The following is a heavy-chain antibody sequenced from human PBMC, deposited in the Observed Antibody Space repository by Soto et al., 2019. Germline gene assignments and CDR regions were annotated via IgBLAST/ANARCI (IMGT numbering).Heavy chain of an antibody. CDR1: GGTFSSYT. Sequence: QVQLVQSGAEVKKPGSSVKVSCKASGGTFSSYTISWVRQAPGQGLEWMGRIIPILGIANYAQKFQGRVTITADKSTSTAYMELSSLRSGDTAVYYCARALGYCSSTSCYGIDYWGQGTLVTVSS. J-gene: IGHJ4*02. V-gene: IGHV1-69*02. CDR2: IIPILGIA. D-gene: IGHD2-2*01. CDR3: ARALGYCSSTSCYGIDY.